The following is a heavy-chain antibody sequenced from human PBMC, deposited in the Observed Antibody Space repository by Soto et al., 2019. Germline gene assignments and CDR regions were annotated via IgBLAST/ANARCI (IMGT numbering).Heavy chain of an antibody. CDR3: ARGHNWNYGAADI. CDR1: GFTLRTYW. CDR2: IRQDGDEK. D-gene: IGHD1-7*01. V-gene: IGHV3-7*03. Sequence: EVQLVESGGGLVQPGGSLRLSCAASGFTLRTYWMTWVRQAPGKGLEWVANIRQDGDEKYFADSVKGRFTMSRDNAKNSLYLQMNSLRAEETAVYYCARGHNWNYGAADIWGQGTVVTVSS. J-gene: IGHJ3*02.